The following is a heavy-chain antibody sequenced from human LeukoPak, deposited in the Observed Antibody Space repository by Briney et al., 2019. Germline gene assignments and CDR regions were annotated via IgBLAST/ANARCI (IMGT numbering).Heavy chain of an antibody. J-gene: IGHJ4*02. D-gene: IGHD3-22*01. CDR2: INPNSGGT. Sequence: ASVKVSCKASGYTFTSYGISWVRQAPGQGLEWMGWINPNSGGTNYAQKFQGRVTMTRDTSISTAYMELSRLRSDDTAVYYCARDSRGYYDSSGYYFINFDYWGQGTLVTVSS. V-gene: IGHV1-2*02. CDR1: GYTFTSYG. CDR3: ARDSRGYYDSSGYYFINFDY.